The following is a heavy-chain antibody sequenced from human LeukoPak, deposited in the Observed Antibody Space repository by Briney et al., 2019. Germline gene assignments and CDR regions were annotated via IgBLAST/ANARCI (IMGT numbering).Heavy chain of an antibody. V-gene: IGHV4-59*01. CDR2: IYYSGST. Sequence: SETLSLTCAVYGGSFSGYYWSWIRQPPGKGLEWIGYIYYSGSTNYNPSLKSRVTISVDTSKNQFSLKLSSVTAADTAVYYCARVYYDFWSGYYTTYNWFDPWGQGTLVTVSS. J-gene: IGHJ5*02. CDR1: GGSFSGYY. CDR3: ARVYYDFWSGYYTTYNWFDP. D-gene: IGHD3-3*01.